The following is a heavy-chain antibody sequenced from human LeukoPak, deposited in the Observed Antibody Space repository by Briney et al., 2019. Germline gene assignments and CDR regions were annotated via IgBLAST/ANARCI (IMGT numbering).Heavy chain of an antibody. CDR3: AKPGERSSGYYYGGFDY. Sequence: PGGSLRLSCAASGFTFSSYAMSWVRQAPGKGLEWVSAISGSGGSTYYADSVKGRFTISRDNSKNTLYLQMNSLRAEDTAVYYYAKPGERSSGYYYGGFDYWGQGTLVTVSS. J-gene: IGHJ4*02. V-gene: IGHV3-23*01. CDR2: ISGSGGST. D-gene: IGHD3-22*01. CDR1: GFTFSSYA.